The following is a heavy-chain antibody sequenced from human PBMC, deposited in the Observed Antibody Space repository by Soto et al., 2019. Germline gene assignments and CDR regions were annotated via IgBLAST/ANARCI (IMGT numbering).Heavy chain of an antibody. D-gene: IGHD2-15*01. CDR1: GYTFTSYG. Sequence: ASVKVSCKASGYTFTSYGISWVRQAPGQGLEWMGWISAYNGNTNYAQKLQGRVTMTTDTSTSTAYMELRSLRSDDTAVYYCAKIYGSGGSCYSGLYFQHWGQGTLVTVSS. J-gene: IGHJ1*01. V-gene: IGHV1-18*01. CDR3: AKIYGSGGSCYSGLYFQH. CDR2: ISAYNGNT.